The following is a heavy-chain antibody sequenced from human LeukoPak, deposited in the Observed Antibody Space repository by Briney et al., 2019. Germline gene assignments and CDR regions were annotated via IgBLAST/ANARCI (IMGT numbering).Heavy chain of an antibody. CDR1: AGSFSGYY. D-gene: IGHD2-2*01. J-gene: IGHJ4*02. CDR2: INHIGST. CDR3: ARVVDCSSSSCYAPGFDY. Sequence: SQSLSLTCTVDAGSFSGYYWSWSRQPPGKGLEWIGEINHIGSTNYNTSLKSRVTISVATSKNHFSLKLSSVTAADTAVYYCARVVDCSSSSCYAPGFDYWGQGTLVTVSS. V-gene: IGHV4-34*01.